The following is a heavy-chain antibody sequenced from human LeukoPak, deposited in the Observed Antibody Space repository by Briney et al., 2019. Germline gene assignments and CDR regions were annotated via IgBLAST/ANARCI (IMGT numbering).Heavy chain of an antibody. V-gene: IGHV3-23*01. CDR1: GFTFSIYT. J-gene: IGHJ4*02. CDR2: ISYNGDTK. Sequence: GGSLRLSCAASGFTFSIYTMNWVRQAPGKGLEWVSIISYNGDTKYYADSVQGRFTISRDNSKNTVYLQMNSLRAEDTAIYYCAKDGHCPALCTTQIAVAGYNDNWGQGTLVTVSS. CDR3: AKDGHCPALCTTQIAVAGYNDN. D-gene: IGHD6-19*01.